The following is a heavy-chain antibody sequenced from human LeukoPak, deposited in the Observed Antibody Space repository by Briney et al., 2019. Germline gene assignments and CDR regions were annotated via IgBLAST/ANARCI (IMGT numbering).Heavy chain of an antibody. J-gene: IGHJ4*02. CDR1: GFTFDDYA. CDR3: TKGDQWLLHK. Sequence: GGSLRLSCAASGFTFDDYAVHWVRQAPGKGLEWVSLISADGGSIHYAGSVRGRFTISRDNSKDSLYLQMNSLRTDDTAFYYCTKGDQWLLHKWGQGIQVTVSS. CDR2: ISADGGSI. D-gene: IGHD3-22*01. V-gene: IGHV3-43*02.